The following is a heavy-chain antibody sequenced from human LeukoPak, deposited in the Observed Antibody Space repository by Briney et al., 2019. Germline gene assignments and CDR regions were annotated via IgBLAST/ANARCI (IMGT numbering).Heavy chain of an antibody. CDR3: ARDLPVAGNYYYYGMDV. D-gene: IGHD6-19*01. CDR2: IYYSGST. V-gene: IGHV4-59*01. Sequence: SETLSLTCTVSGGSISSYYWSWIRQPPGKGLEWIGYIYYSGSTNYNPSLKSRVTISVDTSKNQFSLKQSSVTAADTAVYYCARDLPVAGNYYYYGMDVWGQGTTVTVSS. J-gene: IGHJ6*02. CDR1: GGSISSYY.